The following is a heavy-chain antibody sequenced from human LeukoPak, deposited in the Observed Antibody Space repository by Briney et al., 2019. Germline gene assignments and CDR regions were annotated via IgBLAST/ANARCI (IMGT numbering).Heavy chain of an antibody. CDR1: GLSFGDYG. CDR3: TASDHLYCSSSSCHFDY. D-gene: IGHD2-2*01. CDR2: IQSKTYGEAT. Sequence: GGSLRLSCTPSGLSFGDYGMSWVRQAPGKGLEWVSFIQSKTYGEATMYAASVRGRFTISRDDSRSTAYLQMNSLKTEDTAVYYCTASDHLYCSSSSCHFDYWGQGTLVTVSS. V-gene: IGHV3-49*04. J-gene: IGHJ4*02.